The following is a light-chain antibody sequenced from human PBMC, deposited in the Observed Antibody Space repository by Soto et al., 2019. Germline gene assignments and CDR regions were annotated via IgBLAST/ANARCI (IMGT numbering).Light chain of an antibody. CDR2: SAS. J-gene: IGKJ5*01. CDR3: QQADTFPIT. V-gene: IGKV1D-12*01. CDR1: QGISRS. Sequence: DIQMTQSPSSVSASVGDRVTITCQASQGISRSLAWYQQKPGKAPKLLIYSASSLQSGVPSRFSGSGFGTDFTLTISSLQPEDFATCYCQQADTFPITFGQGTRLEI.